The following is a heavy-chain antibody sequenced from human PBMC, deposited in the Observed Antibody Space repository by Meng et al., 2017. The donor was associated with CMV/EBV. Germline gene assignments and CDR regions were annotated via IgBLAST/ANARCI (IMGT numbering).Heavy chain of an antibody. D-gene: IGHD3-22*01. CDR1: GGSFSGYY. CDR3: ARVWDSGWDY. J-gene: IGHJ4*02. CDR2: INHSGST. V-gene: IGHV4-34*01. Sequence: QGHRQTLGRGLLHPSETLSLPCAVYGGSFSGYYWSWIRQPPGKGLEWIGEINHSGSTNYNPSLKSRVTISVDTSKNQFSLKLSSVTAADTAVYYCARVWDSGWDYWGQGTLVTVSS.